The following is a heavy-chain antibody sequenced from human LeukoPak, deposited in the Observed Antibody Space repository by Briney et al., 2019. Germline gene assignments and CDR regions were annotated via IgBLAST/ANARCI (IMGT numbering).Heavy chain of an antibody. D-gene: IGHD3-16*01. V-gene: IGHV1-2*02. CDR1: GYRFSMCY. Sequence: GASVRVSCNAPGYRFSMCYIDWVRQAPGQGLDWMGGINPNSGSTNYAQKFQGRVTMTRATSSDNASMELTRQASDHTAIYYCAREGTGDHNSRRYHGFDIWGKGTVVTVSS. CDR3: AREGTGDHNSRRYHGFDI. CDR2: INPNSGST. J-gene: IGHJ3*02.